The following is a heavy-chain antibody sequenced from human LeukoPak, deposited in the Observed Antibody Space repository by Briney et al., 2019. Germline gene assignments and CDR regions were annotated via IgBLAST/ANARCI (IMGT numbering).Heavy chain of an antibody. D-gene: IGHD3-22*01. CDR1: GFTFSSYS. V-gene: IGHV3-21*01. CDR3: ARDHRGYYDSSGEFDY. J-gene: IGHJ4*02. CDR2: ISSSSSYI. Sequence: GGSLRLSCAASGFTFSSYSMNWVRQAPGKGLEWVSSISSSSSYIYYADSVKGRFTISRDNAKNSLYLQMNSPRAEDTAVYYCARDHRGYYDSSGEFDYWDQGTLVTVSS.